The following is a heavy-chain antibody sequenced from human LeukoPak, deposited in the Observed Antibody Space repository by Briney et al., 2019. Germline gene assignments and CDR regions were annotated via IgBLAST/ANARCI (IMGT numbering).Heavy chain of an antibody. J-gene: IGHJ6*03. D-gene: IGHD3-10*01. Sequence: GGSLRLSCAASGFTFRSYWMSWVRQAPGKGLEWVANIKQDGSEKYYVDSVKGRFTISRDNAKNSLYLQMNSLRAEDTAVYYCARGFVVRITMVRGGDYMDVWGKGTTVTVSS. CDR3: ARGFVVRITMVRGGDYMDV. CDR2: IKQDGSEK. V-gene: IGHV3-7*01. CDR1: GFTFRSYW.